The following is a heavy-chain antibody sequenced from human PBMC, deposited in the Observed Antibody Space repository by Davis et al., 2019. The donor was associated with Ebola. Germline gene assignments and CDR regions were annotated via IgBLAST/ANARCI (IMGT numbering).Heavy chain of an antibody. Sequence: MPGGSLRLSCAVYGGSFSSYYWSWIRQPPGKGLEWIGYIYYSGSTNYNPSLKSRVTISVDTSKNQFSLKLSSVTAADTAVYYCASTMTTVTLDVWGQGTTVTVSS. CDR3: ASTMTTVTLDV. V-gene: IGHV4-59*01. CDR1: GGSFSSYY. CDR2: IYYSGST. D-gene: IGHD4-17*01. J-gene: IGHJ6*02.